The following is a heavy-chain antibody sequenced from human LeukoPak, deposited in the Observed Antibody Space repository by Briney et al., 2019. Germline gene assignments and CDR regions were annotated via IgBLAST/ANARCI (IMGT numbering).Heavy chain of an antibody. CDR1: GFTFSDYY. D-gene: IGHD3-22*01. V-gene: IGHV3-11*01. Sequence: GGSLRLSCVASGFTFSDYYMSWIRQAPGKGLEWVSYISSSGSSIYYADSVKGRLTISRDNTKNSHFLQMNSLRAEDTAVYYCARDYYDSSGFDCWGQGTLVTVSS. CDR2: ISSSGSSI. J-gene: IGHJ4*02. CDR3: ARDYYDSSGFDC.